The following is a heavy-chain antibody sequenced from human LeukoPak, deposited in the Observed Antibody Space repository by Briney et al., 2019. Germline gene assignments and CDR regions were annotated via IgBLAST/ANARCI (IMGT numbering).Heavy chain of an antibody. D-gene: IGHD5-24*01. Sequence: ASVKVSCKASGYTFTGYYMHWVRQAPGQGLEWMGWINPNSGNTNYAQNFQGRVTMTRDTSASTVYMELSSLRSEDTAIYYCARIRGGYNDAYDIWGQGTVVTVPS. CDR3: ARIRGGYNDAYDI. J-gene: IGHJ3*02. CDR2: INPNSGNT. V-gene: IGHV1-2*02. CDR1: GYTFTGYY.